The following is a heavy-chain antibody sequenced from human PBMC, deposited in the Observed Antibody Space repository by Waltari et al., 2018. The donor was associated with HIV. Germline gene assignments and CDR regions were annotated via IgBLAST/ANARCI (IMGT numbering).Heavy chain of an antibody. CDR3: ARDGQHYDQDY. J-gene: IGHJ4*02. Sequence: QVQLVQSGTEVKKPGASVKVSCKASGYTFTGYYMHWVRQAPGQGLEWMGRINPSSGGTNPAQKFQGRVTMTWDTSISTSYLELSSLRSDDTAVYYCARDGQHYDQDYWGQGTLVTVSS. D-gene: IGHD5-12*01. CDR2: INPSSGGT. V-gene: IGHV1-2*06. CDR1: GYTFTGYY.